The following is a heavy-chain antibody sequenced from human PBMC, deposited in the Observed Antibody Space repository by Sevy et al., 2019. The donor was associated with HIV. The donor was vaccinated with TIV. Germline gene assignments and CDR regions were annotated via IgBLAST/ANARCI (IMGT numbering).Heavy chain of an antibody. CDR1: GFTFSGSA. J-gene: IGHJ6*02. Sequence: GGSLRLSCSASGFTFSGSALHWVRQAPGKGLEYVSVISSSGSGTYYAESVKDRFTISRDNSKNTLYLQMRSLRTEDTAVYYCVKDSIFYDSSSGYRPFYYYGMDVWGQGTSVTVSS. D-gene: IGHD3-3*01. CDR2: ISSSGSGT. V-gene: IGHV3-64D*09. CDR3: VKDSIFYDSSSGYRPFYYYGMDV.